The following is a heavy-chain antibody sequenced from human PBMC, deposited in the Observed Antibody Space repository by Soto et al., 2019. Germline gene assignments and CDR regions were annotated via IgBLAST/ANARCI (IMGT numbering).Heavy chain of an antibody. CDR1: GGTFSSYT. CDR2: IIPILGIA. J-gene: IGHJ5*02. V-gene: IGHV1-69*02. Sequence: QVPLVQSGAEVKKPGSSVKVSCKASGGTFSSYTISWVRQAPGQGLEWMGRIIPILGIANYAQKFQGRVTITADKSTSTAYMELSSLRSEDTAVYYCAIAVADSYNWFDPWGQGTLVTVSS. CDR3: AIAVADSYNWFDP. D-gene: IGHD6-19*01.